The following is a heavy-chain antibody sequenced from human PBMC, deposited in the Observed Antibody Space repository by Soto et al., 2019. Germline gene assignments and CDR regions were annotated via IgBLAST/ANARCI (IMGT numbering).Heavy chain of an antibody. V-gene: IGHV3-33*01. CDR3: VRANGYTYGPFDN. J-gene: IGHJ4*02. Sequence: QVQLVESGGGVVQPGRSLRLSCAASGFSFENYGMHWVRQAPGKGLEWVAAIWFNGSERKYGDSVKGRFTISRDNSKNTVFLQMSSLSAEDTAVYYCVRANGYTYGPFDNWGQGTLVTVSS. CDR2: IWFNGSER. CDR1: GFSFENYG. D-gene: IGHD5-18*01.